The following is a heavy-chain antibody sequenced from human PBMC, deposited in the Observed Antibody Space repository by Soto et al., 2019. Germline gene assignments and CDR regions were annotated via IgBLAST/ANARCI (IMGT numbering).Heavy chain of an antibody. CDR2: IKQDGSEK. D-gene: IGHD3-3*01. J-gene: IGHJ6*02. V-gene: IGHV3-7*01. Sequence: PGGSLRLSCAASGFTFSSYWMSWVRQAPGKGLEWVANIKQDGSEKYYVDSVKGRFTISRDNAKNSLYLQMNSLRAEDTAVYYCARELRFLEWSNYSLSVVYYYYYGMDVWGQGTTVTVSS. CDR1: GFTFSSYW. CDR3: ARELRFLEWSNYSLSVVYYYYYGMDV.